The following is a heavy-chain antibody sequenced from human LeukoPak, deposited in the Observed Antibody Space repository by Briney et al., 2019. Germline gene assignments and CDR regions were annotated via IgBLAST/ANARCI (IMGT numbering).Heavy chain of an antibody. CDR1: GYTFTGYY. D-gene: IGHD3-10*01. V-gene: IGHV1-8*03. CDR2: MNPNSGNT. CDR3: ARAIYASGNYLVDY. J-gene: IGHJ4*02. Sequence: GASVKVSCKASGYTFTGYYIHWVRQATGQGLEWMGWMNPNSGNTGYAQKFQGRVTITGNTSISTAYMELSSLGSDDTAVYFCARAIYASGNYLVDYWGQGTLVTVSS.